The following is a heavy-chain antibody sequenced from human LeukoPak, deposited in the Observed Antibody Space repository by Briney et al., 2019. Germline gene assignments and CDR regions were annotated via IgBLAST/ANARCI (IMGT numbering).Heavy chain of an antibody. CDR3: ARGGYDSSGYYDY. J-gene: IGHJ4*02. CDR1: GGSISSYY. V-gene: IGHV4-59*01. D-gene: IGHD3-22*01. Sequence: SETLSLTCTVSGGSISSYYWSWIRQPPGKGLEWIGYIYYSGSTNYNPSLKSRVTISVDTSKNQFSLKLSSVTAADTAVYYCARGGYDSSGYYDYWGQGALVTVSS. CDR2: IYYSGST.